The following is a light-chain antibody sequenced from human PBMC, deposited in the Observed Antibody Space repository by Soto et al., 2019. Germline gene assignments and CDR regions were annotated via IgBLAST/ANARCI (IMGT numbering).Light chain of an antibody. J-gene: IGKJ2*01. CDR1: QSVSSDY. Sequence: EIVLTQSPGTLSLSPGDRATLSCRASQSVSSDYLAWYQQKPGQAPRLLIYGASRGAAGIPDRFSGSGSGTDLILTISRLEPEDFAVYFCQQYGRSPMFTFGQGTKLEVK. CDR3: QQYGRSPMFT. CDR2: GAS. V-gene: IGKV3-20*01.